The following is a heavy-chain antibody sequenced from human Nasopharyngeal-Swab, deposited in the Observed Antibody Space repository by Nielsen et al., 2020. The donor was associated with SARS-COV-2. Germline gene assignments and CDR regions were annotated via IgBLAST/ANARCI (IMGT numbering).Heavy chain of an antibody. CDR1: GFTFSSYA. CDR2: ISDSGDKT. Sequence: GGSLRLSCAASGFTFSSYAMGWVRQAPGKGLEWVSAISDSGDKTFYAESVTRRFTISRDNSKNTLYLQMNSLRAEDTAIYYCARPPYNNGWYFEYWGQGALVTVSS. J-gene: IGHJ4*02. CDR3: ARPPYNNGWYFEY. V-gene: IGHV3-23*01. D-gene: IGHD6-19*01.